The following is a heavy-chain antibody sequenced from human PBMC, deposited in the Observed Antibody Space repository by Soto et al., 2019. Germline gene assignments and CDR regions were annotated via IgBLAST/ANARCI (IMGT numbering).Heavy chain of an antibody. CDR1: GFTFSSYA. CDR2: ISYDGSNK. Sequence: QVQLVESGGGVVQPGRSLRLSCAASGFTFSSYAMHWVRQAPGKGLEWVAVISYDGSNKYYADSVKGRFTISRDNSKNTLYLQMNSLRAEDTAVYYCARAFRRYDILTYGMDVWGQGTTVTVSS. CDR3: ARAFRRYDILTYGMDV. J-gene: IGHJ6*02. V-gene: IGHV3-30-3*01. D-gene: IGHD3-9*01.